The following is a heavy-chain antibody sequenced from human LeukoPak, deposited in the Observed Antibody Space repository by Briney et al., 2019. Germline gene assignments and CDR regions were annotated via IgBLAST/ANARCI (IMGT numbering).Heavy chain of an antibody. CDR1: GFIFSSYA. CDR2: ISGCGGST. J-gene: IGHJ4*02. V-gene: IGHV3-23*01. CDR3: AKYCGGSCYSGFDY. D-gene: IGHD2-15*01. Sequence: GGWLSLSCVGSGFIFSSYAMTWVGQAAGKGVEWVSIISGCGGSTYYADSVKGRLTVSRDNSKNTLYLQINSLTAEDTAVFYCAKYCGGSCYSGFDYRGQGTLVTVSS.